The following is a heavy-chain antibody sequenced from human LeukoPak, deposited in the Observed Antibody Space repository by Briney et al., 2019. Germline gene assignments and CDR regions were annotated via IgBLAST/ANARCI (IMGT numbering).Heavy chain of an antibody. D-gene: IGHD3-22*01. V-gene: IGHV1-2*06. Sequence: ASVKVSCKASGYTFTGYYMHWVRQAPGQGLEWMGRINPNSGGTNYAQKLQGRVTMTRDTSISTAYMELSRLRSDDTAVYYCASAVYDSSGYYYDYWGQRTLVTVSS. J-gene: IGHJ4*02. CDR3: ASAVYDSSGYYYDY. CDR2: INPNSGGT. CDR1: GYTFTGYY.